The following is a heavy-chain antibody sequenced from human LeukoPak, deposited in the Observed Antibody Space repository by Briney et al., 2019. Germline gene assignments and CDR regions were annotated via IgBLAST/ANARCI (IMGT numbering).Heavy chain of an antibody. CDR3: ARVCGSGGSCYSG. Sequence: SSGTLSLTCAVSGGSISSSNWWSWVRQPPGKGLEWIGEIYHSESTNYNPSLKSRVTISVDKSKNQFSLKLSSVTAADTAVYYCARVCGSGGSCYSGWGQGTLVTVSS. CDR1: GGSISSSNW. D-gene: IGHD2-15*01. CDR2: IYHSEST. J-gene: IGHJ4*02. V-gene: IGHV4-4*02.